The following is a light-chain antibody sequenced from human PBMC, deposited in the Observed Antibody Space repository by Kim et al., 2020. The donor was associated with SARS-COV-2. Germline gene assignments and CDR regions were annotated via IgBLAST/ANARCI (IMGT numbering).Light chain of an antibody. V-gene: IGLV3-1*01. CDR1: KLGDKY. CDR3: QAWDSSTAWV. CDR2: QDS. Sequence: VSPGQTASITCSGDKLGDKYSCWYQQKPGQSPVLVIYQDSKRPSGIPERFSGSNSGNTATLTISGTQAMDEADYYCQAWDSSTAWVFGGGTQLTVL. J-gene: IGLJ3*02.